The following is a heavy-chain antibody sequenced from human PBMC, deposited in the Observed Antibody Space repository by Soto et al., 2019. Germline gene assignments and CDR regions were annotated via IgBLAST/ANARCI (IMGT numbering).Heavy chain of an antibody. CDR2: ISAAGDP. V-gene: IGHV3-13*05. J-gene: IGHJ6*02. Sequence: EVQLVESGGGLVQPGGSLRLSCEASGFTFRNYDMHWVRQGTGKGLEWVSGISAAGDPDYADSVEGRFTISRENAQNSLFLQMNSLRVGDTAVYYCARTARDFYGLDVWGQGTTVIVSS. CDR3: ARTARDFYGLDV. CDR1: GFTFRNYD. D-gene: IGHD2-21*02.